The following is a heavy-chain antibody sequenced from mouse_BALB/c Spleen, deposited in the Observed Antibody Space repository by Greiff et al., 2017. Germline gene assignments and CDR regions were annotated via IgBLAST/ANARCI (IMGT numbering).Heavy chain of an antibody. V-gene: IGHV5-17*02. CDR1: GFTFSSFG. Sequence: EVHLVESGGGLVQPGGSRKLSCAASGFTFSSFGMHWVRQAPEKGLEWVAYISSGSSTIYYADTVKGRFTISRDNPKNTLFLQMTSLRSEDTAMYYCARVEGAMDYWGQGTSVTVSS. CDR3: ARVEGAMDY. CDR2: ISSGSSTI. J-gene: IGHJ4*01.